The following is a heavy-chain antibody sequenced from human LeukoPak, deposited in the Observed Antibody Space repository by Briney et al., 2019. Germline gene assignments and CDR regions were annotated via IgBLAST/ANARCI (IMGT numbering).Heavy chain of an antibody. V-gene: IGHV3-11*01. CDR1: GFTFSDYY. Sequence: PGGSLRLSCAASGFTFSDYYMSWIRQAPGKGLEWVSYISSRGSTIYYADSVKGRFTISRDNAKNSLYLQMNSLRAEDTAVYYCARDATAMVAGLELYLDYWGQGTLVTVSS. J-gene: IGHJ4*02. D-gene: IGHD5-18*01. CDR3: ARDATAMVAGLELYLDY. CDR2: ISSRGSTI.